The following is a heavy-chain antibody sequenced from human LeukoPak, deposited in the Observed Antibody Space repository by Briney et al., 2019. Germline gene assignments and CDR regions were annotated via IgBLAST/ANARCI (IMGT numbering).Heavy chain of an antibody. D-gene: IGHD3-10*01. Sequence: AASVTVSCKASGYTFTGYYMHWVRQAPGQGLEWMGWINPNSGGTNCAQKFQGRVTMTRDTSISTAYMELSRLRSDDTAVYYCARDPIGPYYYGMDVWGQGTTVTVSS. CDR1: GYTFTGYY. J-gene: IGHJ6*02. CDR2: INPNSGGT. V-gene: IGHV1-2*02. CDR3: ARDPIGPYYYGMDV.